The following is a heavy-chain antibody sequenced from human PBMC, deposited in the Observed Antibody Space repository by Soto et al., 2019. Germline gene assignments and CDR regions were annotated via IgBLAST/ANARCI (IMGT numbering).Heavy chain of an antibody. J-gene: IGHJ4*02. CDR3: ARQTPLGSGYYFVY. V-gene: IGHV2-5*02. D-gene: IGHD3-22*01. Sequence: SGPTLVNPTQTLTLTCTFSGFSLSTSGVGVGWIRQPPGKALEWLAVIHWDDDKRYSPSLKGRLTITKDTSKNQVVLTMTNMDPVDTATYYCARQTPLGSGYYFVYWGQGTLVTVSS. CDR2: IHWDDDK. CDR1: GFSLSTSGVG.